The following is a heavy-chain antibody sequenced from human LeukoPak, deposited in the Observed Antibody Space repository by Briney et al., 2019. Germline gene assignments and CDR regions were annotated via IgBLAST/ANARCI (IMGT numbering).Heavy chain of an antibody. Sequence: GGSLRLSCAASGFTFSSYAMSWVRQASGKGLEWVSGISNSGTNTYYADSVKGRFTISRDNAKNSLYLQMNSLRAEDTAVYYCASPRDDYVWGSYRPLDYWGQGTLVTVSS. CDR1: GFTFSSYA. CDR2: ISNSGTNT. V-gene: IGHV3-23*01. D-gene: IGHD3-16*02. J-gene: IGHJ4*02. CDR3: ASPRDDYVWGSYRPLDY.